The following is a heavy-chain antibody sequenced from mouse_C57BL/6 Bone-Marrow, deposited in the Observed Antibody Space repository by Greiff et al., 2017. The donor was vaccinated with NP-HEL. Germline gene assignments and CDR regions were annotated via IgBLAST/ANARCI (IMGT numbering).Heavy chain of an antibody. CDR1: GYTFTDYY. Sequence: EVKLVESGPVLVKPGASVKMSCKASGYTFTDYYMNWVKQSHGKSLEWIGVINPYNGGTSYNQKFKGKATLTVDKSSSTAYMELNSLTSEDSAVYYCARIYYYGSSYPWFAYWGQGTLVTVSA. J-gene: IGHJ3*01. D-gene: IGHD1-1*01. CDR3: ARIYYYGSSYPWFAY. V-gene: IGHV1-19*01. CDR2: INPYNGGT.